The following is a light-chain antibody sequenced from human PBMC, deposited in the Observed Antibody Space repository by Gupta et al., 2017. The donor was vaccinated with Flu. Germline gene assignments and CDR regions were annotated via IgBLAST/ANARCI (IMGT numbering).Light chain of an antibody. Sequence: IVLTQSPGTVSLSPGERATLSCRASQSVSSSYLAWYQQKPGQAPRLLIYGASIRATGIPDRFSGSGSGTDFTLTISRLEPEDFAVYYCQQYGSSLWTFGDGTKVELK. V-gene: IGKV3-20*01. J-gene: IGKJ1*01. CDR2: GAS. CDR1: QSVSSSY. CDR3: QQYGSSLWT.